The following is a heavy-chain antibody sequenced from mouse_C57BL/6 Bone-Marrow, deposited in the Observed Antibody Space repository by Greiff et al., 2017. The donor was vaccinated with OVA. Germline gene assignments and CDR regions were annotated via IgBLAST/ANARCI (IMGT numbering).Heavy chain of an antibody. D-gene: IGHD4-1*01. CDR3: ARHGRVPYYAMDY. CDR2: ISNLAYSI. J-gene: IGHJ4*01. Sequence: EVQLVESGGGLVQPGGSLKLSCAASGFTFSDYGMAWVRQAPRKGPEWVAFISNLAYSIYYADTVTGRFTISSENAKNTLYLEMSSLRSEDTAMYYGARHGRVPYYAMDYWGQGTSVTVSS. CDR1: GFTFSDYG. V-gene: IGHV5-15*01.